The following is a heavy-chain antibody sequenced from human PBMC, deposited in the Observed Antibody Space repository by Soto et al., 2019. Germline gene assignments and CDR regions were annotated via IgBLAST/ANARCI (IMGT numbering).Heavy chain of an antibody. CDR3: ARERRGYCSGGSGPTRQNWFDP. V-gene: IGHV4-34*01. CDR2: INHSGST. D-gene: IGHD2-15*01. CDR1: GGSFSGYY. J-gene: IGHJ5*02. Sequence: LSLTCAVYGGSFSGYYWSWIRQPPGKGLEWIGEINHSGSTNYNPSLKSRVTISVDTSKNQFSLKLSSVTAADTAVYYCARERRGYCSGGSGPTRQNWFDPWGQGTLVTVSS.